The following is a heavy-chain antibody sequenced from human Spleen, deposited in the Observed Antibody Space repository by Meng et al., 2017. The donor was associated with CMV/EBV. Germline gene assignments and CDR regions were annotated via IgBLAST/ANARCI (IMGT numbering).Heavy chain of an antibody. CDR3: ARVTSHTGYDGFVDH. CDR2: YSPVFGAQ. D-gene: IGHD5-12*01. CDR1: GSVRGYA. J-gene: IGHJ4*02. V-gene: IGHV1-69*01. Sequence: GSVRGYAKRWLRQAARQGLGWVGGYSPVFGAQSYTLHFQGRVTNTADGSARTTYMELSGLRPEDTAVYYCARVTSHTGYDGFVDHWGQGTLVTVSS.